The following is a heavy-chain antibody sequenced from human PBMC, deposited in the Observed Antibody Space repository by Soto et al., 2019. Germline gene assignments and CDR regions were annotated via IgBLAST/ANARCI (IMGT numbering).Heavy chain of an antibody. V-gene: IGHV4-30-2*01. Sequence: QLQLQESGSGLVKPSQTLSLTCSVSGASISSGGYSWNWIRQPPGKGLEWIGYIYHSGSTYYNPSLKSRVTISVDKSKNQCSLKLSSVTAADTAVYYCARDDLNGYFFDIGGQGTMVTVSS. CDR3: ARDDLNGYFFDI. D-gene: IGHD3-9*01. CDR2: IYHSGST. J-gene: IGHJ3*02. CDR1: GASISSGGYS.